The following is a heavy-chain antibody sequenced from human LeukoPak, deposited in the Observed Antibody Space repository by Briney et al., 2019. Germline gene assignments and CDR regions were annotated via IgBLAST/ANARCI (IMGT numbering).Heavy chain of an antibody. V-gene: IGHV3-11*01. CDR1: GFTFSDYY. J-gene: IGHJ3*02. CDR2: ISNTGNTI. Sequence: PGGSLRLSCAASGFTFSDYYMSWIRQAPGKGLEWVSYISNTGNTIYYADSVKGRFTISRDNAKNSLYLQMNSLRAEDTAVYYCARDHSRGSGWYGGIAFDIWGQGTMVTVSS. D-gene: IGHD6-19*01. CDR3: ARDHSRGSGWYGGIAFDI.